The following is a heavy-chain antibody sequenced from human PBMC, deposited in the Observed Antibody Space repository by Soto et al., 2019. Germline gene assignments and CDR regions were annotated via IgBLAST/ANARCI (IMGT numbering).Heavy chain of an antibody. Sequence: QITLRESGPTQLKSTETHTLTCSFSGFSLGSGVGVGWIRQSSGKALEWLAFIYWDNDEFYSPSLRDRLTITKDSSKNHVVLSLTYSDPVDTGTYYCARRRFGSGVWSTGDFDFWGPGTVFTVFS. CDR3: ARRRFGSGVWSTGDFDF. J-gene: IGHJ4*01. CDR1: GFSLGSGVG. V-gene: IGHV2-5*02. CDR2: IYWDNDE. D-gene: IGHD3-3*01.